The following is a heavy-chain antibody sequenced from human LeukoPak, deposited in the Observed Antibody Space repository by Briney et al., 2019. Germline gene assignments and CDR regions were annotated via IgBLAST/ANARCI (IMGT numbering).Heavy chain of an antibody. J-gene: IGHJ4*02. CDR3: AKVGSSWDFDY. CDR2: IRSDGSDT. D-gene: IGHD6-13*01. CDR1: GFTFSDTW. V-gene: IGHV3-74*03. Sequence: GGSLRLSCAASGFTFSDTWMHWVRQAQGEGRVWVSRIRSDGSDTMYAESVKGGFTISRDNAKNTLYLQMNSLRGEDTAVYYCAKVGSSWDFDYWGQGTLVAVSS.